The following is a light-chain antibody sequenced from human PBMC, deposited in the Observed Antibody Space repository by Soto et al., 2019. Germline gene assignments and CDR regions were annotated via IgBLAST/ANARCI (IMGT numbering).Light chain of an antibody. CDR2: EVT. V-gene: IGLV2-8*01. CDR3: SSYAGSNKAI. Sequence: QSVLTQPPSAPGSPGQSVTISCTGTSSDVGGYNYVSWYQQHPGKAPKLMIYEVTKRPSGVPDRFSGSKSGNTASLTVSGLQADDEADYFCSSYAGSNKAIFGGGTKLTVL. CDR1: SSDVGGYNY. J-gene: IGLJ2*01.